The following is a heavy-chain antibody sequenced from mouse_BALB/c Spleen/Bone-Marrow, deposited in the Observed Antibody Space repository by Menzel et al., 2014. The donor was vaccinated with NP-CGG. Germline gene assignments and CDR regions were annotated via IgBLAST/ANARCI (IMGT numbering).Heavy chain of an antibody. J-gene: IGHJ2*01. CDR1: GYTFTSYY. D-gene: IGHD2-1*01. CDR3: TRYGNYYFDY. V-gene: IGHV1S81*02. Sequence: VQLQQSGAELVKPGASVKLSCKASGYTFTSYYMYWVKQRPGQGLEWIGEINPSNGGTNFNEKFKSKATLTVDKSSSTAYMQFSSLTSEDSAVYYCTRYGNYYFDYWGQGTTLTVSS. CDR2: INPSNGGT.